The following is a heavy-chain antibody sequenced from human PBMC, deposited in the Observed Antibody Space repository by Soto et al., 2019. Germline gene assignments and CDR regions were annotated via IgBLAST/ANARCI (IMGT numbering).Heavy chain of an antibody. CDR1: GFTFSDYY. D-gene: IGHD3-16*02. Sequence: QVQLVESGGGLVKPGGSLRLSCAASGFTFSDYYMNWIRQAPGKGLEWVSYISSSGSTIYYAESVKGRFTISRDNAKNSLYLQMNSLRAEDTAVYYCARGPYDYVWGSNPPHFDYWGQGTLVTVSS. CDR3: ARGPYDYVWGSNPPHFDY. J-gene: IGHJ4*02. CDR2: ISSSGSTI. V-gene: IGHV3-11*01.